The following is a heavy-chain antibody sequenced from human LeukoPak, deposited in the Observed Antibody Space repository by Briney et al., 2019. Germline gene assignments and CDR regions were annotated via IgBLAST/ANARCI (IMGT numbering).Heavy chain of an antibody. J-gene: IGHJ4*02. CDR3: AKRVTVTTKYFDS. V-gene: IGHV3-23*01. CDR1: GFIFSAYA. Sequence: GGSLRLSCAASGFIFSAYAMSWVRQAPGQGLEWISVIGTGGETHYADSVRGRFTISRSNFKNTLYLQMNSLRAEDTAVYYCAKRVTVTTKYFDSWGQGTLVTVSS. CDR2: IGTGGET. D-gene: IGHD4-17*01.